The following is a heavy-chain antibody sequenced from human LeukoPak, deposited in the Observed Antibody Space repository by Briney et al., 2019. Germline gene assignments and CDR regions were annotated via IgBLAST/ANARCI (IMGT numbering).Heavy chain of an antibody. Sequence: ASVKVSCKASGYTFTSYGISWVRQAPGQGLEWMGWISAYNDNTNYAQKLQGRVTMTTDTSTSTAYMELRSLRSDDTAVYYCARAELVTGWYSSSGEEYWFDPWGQGTLVTVSS. D-gene: IGHD6-13*01. V-gene: IGHV1-18*01. CDR2: ISAYNDNT. CDR3: ARAELVTGWYSSSGEEYWFDP. CDR1: GYTFTSYG. J-gene: IGHJ5*02.